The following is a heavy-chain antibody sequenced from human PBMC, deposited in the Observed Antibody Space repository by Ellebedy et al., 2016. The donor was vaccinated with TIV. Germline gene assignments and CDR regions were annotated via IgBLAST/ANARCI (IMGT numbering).Heavy chain of an antibody. J-gene: IGHJ4*02. V-gene: IGHV1-46*01. D-gene: IGHD6-19*01. CDR3: AIRYSSGWSLDY. CDR2: INPSGGRT. CDR1: GYPFTAYY. Sequence: ASVKVSXXASGYPFTAYYIHWVRQAPGQGLEWMGIINPSGGRTSYAQKFQGRVTMTRDTSTSTVYMELSSLRSEDTAVYYCAIRYSSGWSLDYWGQGTLVTVSS.